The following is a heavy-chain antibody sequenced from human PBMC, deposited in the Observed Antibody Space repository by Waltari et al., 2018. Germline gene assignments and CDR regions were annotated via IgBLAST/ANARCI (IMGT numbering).Heavy chain of an antibody. V-gene: IGHV4-30-4*08. D-gene: IGHD6-13*01. CDR2: IYYSGST. J-gene: IGHJ4*02. CDR1: GGSISSGYYY. Sequence: QVQLQESGPGLVKPSQTLSLTYTVSGGSISSGYYYWSWIRQPPGKGLEWIGYIYYSGSTYYNPSLKSRVTISVDTSKNQFSLKLSSVTAADTAVYYCARAAAGQDALYYFDYWGQGTLVTVSS. CDR3: ARAAAGQDALYYFDY.